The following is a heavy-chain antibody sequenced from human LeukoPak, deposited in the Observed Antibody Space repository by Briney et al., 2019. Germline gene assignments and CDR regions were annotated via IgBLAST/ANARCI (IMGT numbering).Heavy chain of an antibody. CDR3: ARAAPHCSSTSCYPPANYYYYYMDV. Sequence: SETLSLTCAVYGGSFSGYYWSWLRQPPGKGLEWIGEIYHSGSTNYNPSLKSRVTISVDKSKNQFSLKLSSVTAAVTAVYYCARAAPHCSSTSCYPPANYYYYYMDVWGKGTTVTVSS. CDR1: GGSFSGYY. D-gene: IGHD2-2*01. CDR2: IYHSGST. V-gene: IGHV4-34*01. J-gene: IGHJ6*03.